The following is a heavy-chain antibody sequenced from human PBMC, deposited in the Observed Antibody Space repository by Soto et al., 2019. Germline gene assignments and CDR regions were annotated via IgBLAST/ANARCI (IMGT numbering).Heavy chain of an antibody. Sequence: EVQLLESGGGLVQPGESLRLSCAASGFTFSKYAMSWVRQAPGKGLEWVSAISASGGDTYYADSVRGRFTISRDNSENTLSWQMINLRADDTAVYYCAKDGTLVGWFDPWGQGTLVTVSS. CDR2: ISASGGDT. J-gene: IGHJ5*02. CDR3: AKDGTLVGWFDP. V-gene: IGHV3-23*01. CDR1: GFTFSKYA. D-gene: IGHD1-26*01.